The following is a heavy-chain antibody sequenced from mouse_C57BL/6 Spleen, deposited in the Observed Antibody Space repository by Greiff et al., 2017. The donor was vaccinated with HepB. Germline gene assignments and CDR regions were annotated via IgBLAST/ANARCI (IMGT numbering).Heavy chain of an antibody. CDR3: ASMRGAMDY. Sequence: EVKLVESGGGLVQPGGSLSLSCAASGFTFTDYYMSWVRQPPGKALEWLGFIRNKANGYTTEYSASVKGRFTISRDNSQSILYLQMNALRAEDSATYYCASMRGAMDYWGQGTSVTVSS. V-gene: IGHV7-3*01. J-gene: IGHJ4*01. CDR2: IRNKANGYTT. D-gene: IGHD2-3*01. CDR1: GFTFTDYY.